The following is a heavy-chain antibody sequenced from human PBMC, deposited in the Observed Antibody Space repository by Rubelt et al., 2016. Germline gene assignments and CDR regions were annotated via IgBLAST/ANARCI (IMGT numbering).Heavy chain of an antibody. Sequence: FSDYGMHWVRQAPGKGLEWVAFIRYDGTNKYYADSVKGRSTISRDNPKNTLYLQMNSLRAEDMAVYYCAKDLGASNYFDYWGQGTQVTVSS. CDR1: FSDYG. CDR2: IRYDGTNK. CDR3: AKDLGASNYFDY. V-gene: IGHV3-30*02. D-gene: IGHD1-26*01. J-gene: IGHJ4*02.